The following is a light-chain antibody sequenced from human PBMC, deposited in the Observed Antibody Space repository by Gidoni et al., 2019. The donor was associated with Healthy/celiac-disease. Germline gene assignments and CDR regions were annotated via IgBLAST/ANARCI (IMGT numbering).Light chain of an antibody. CDR2: GAS. CDR1: QSVSSSY. V-gene: IGKV3-20*01. J-gene: IGKJ1*01. CDR3: QQYSSSPWT. Sequence: EIVLTQSPRTLSLSPGERATLSCRASQSVSSSYLAWYQQKPGQAPRLLIYGASSRATGIPDRFSGSGSGTDFTLTISRLEPEDFAVYYCQQYSSSPWTFGQGTKVEIK.